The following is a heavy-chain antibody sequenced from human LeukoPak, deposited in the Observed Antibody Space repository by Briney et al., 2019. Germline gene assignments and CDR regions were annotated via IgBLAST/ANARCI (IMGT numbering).Heavy chain of an antibody. CDR2: ISGSGDST. V-gene: IGHV3-23*01. Sequence: GGSLRLSCAASGFTFRNYAMSWVRQAPGKGLEWVSAISGSGDSTYYPDSVEGRFTISRDNSKNTLYLQMNSLRAEDTAVYYCAKELDSSGYFDSWGQGTLVTVSS. CDR1: GFTFRNYA. J-gene: IGHJ4*02. CDR3: AKELDSSGYFDS. D-gene: IGHD3-22*01.